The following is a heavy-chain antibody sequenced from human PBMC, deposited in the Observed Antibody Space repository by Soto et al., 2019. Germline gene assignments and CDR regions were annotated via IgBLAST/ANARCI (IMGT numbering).Heavy chain of an antibody. V-gene: IGHV3-7*03. CDR3: ARDPYGNAFGAFDI. D-gene: IGHD3-10*01. CDR1: GFTFSNYW. Sequence: SLRLSCAASGFTFSNYWMSWVRQAPGKGLEWVANIRQDGSQIQYVDSVKGRFTASRDNAKNSLYLQMSNLGVEDTALYYCARDPYGNAFGAFDIWGQGTKVTVSS. CDR2: IRQDGSQI. J-gene: IGHJ3*02.